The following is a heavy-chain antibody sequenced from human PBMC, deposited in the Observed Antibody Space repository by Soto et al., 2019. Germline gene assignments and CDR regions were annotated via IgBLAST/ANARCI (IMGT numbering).Heavy chain of an antibody. V-gene: IGHV3-7*04. CDR2: IKQDGSEK. J-gene: IGHJ4*02. CDR3: ARGGYCSSTSCPRYGLDY. D-gene: IGHD2-2*01. Sequence: PXGSLRLSCSASGFTFSSYWMSWVRQAPGKGLEWVANIKQDGSEKYYVDSVKVRFTISRDNAKNSLYLQMNSLRAEDTAVYYSARGGYCSSTSCPRYGLDYWGQGTLVTVSS. CDR1: GFTFSSYW.